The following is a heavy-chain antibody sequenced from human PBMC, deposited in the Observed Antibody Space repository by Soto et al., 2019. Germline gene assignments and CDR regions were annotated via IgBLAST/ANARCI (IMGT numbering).Heavy chain of an antibody. CDR1: GFTFSDYG. CDR3: WKEKRGYSYGEH. CDR2: ISYDGSDK. J-gene: IGHJ4*02. V-gene: IGHV3-30*18. D-gene: IGHD5-12*01. Sequence: QVQLVESGGGVVQPGRSLRLSCAASGFTFSDYGMHWIRQSPGKGLEWVAVISYDGSDKRYRDSVKGRFIISRDDSRNTMYLEMNSLRTEDTGLYYCWKEKRGYSYGEHGGLGTLVTVSS.